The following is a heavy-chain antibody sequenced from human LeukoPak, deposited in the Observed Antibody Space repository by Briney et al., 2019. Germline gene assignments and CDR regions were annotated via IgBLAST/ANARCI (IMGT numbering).Heavy chain of an antibody. CDR3: ARGSIVGAGGPNGY. Sequence: ASVTVSCTTSGYTFTDYYIHWVRQAPGQGLEWMGRINPNSGGTNYAQKFQGRVTMTRDTSINIAYMELSRLISDDTAVYFCARGSIVGAGGPNGYWGQGTLVTVSS. V-gene: IGHV1-2*06. CDR2: INPNSGGT. J-gene: IGHJ4*02. CDR1: GYTFTDYY. D-gene: IGHD1-26*01.